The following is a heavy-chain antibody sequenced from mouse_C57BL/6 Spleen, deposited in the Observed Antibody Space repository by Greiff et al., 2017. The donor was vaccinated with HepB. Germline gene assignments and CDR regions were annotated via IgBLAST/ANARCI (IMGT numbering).Heavy chain of an antibody. CDR3: ARGYYYGSSYRYFDV. CDR2: IHPNSGST. J-gene: IGHJ1*03. D-gene: IGHD1-1*01. V-gene: IGHV1-64*01. Sequence: QVQLKEPGAELVKPGASVKLSCKASGYTFTSYWMHWVKQRPGQGLEWIGMIHPNSGSTNYNEKFKSKATLTVDKSSSTAYMQLSSLTSEDSAVYYCARGYYYGSSYRYFDVWGTGTTVTVSS. CDR1: GYTFTSYW.